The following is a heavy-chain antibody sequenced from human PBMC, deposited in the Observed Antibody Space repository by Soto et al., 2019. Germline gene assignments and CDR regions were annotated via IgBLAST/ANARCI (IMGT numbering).Heavy chain of an antibody. D-gene: IGHD3-22*01. CDR1: GFTFSSYA. V-gene: IGHV3-23*01. CDR2: ISGSGGST. CDR3: ARSYDSSGYPAEFGY. J-gene: IGHJ4*02. Sequence: HPGGSLRLSCAASGFTFSSYAMSWVRQAPGKGLEWVSAISGSGGSTYYADSVKGRFTISRDNSKNTLYLQMNSLRAEDTAVYYCARSYDSSGYPAEFGYWGQGTLVTVSS.